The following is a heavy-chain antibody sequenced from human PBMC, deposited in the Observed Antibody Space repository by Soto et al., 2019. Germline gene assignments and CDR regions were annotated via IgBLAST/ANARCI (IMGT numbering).Heavy chain of an antibody. CDR3: AADTVTLYYYYYGMDV. D-gene: IGHD4-17*01. CDR1: GGSISTYY. J-gene: IGHJ6*02. Sequence: SETLSLTCTVAGGSISTYYWSWIRQPPGKGLEWIGYIFYSGSTNYNPSLKGRVTMSVDTSKNQCSLKLSSVTAADTAVYYCAADTVTLYYYYYGMDVWGQGTTVTVSS. CDR2: IFYSGST. V-gene: IGHV4-59*08.